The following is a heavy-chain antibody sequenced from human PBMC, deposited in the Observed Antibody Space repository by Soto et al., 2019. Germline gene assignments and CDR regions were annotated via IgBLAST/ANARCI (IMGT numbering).Heavy chain of an antibody. J-gene: IGHJ4*02. V-gene: IGHV1-18*04. CDR3: ARDFYPLAYYFDP. CDR2: VSGSNGKT. CDR1: GYTFINHG. Sequence: GASVKVSCKASGYTFINHGISWVRQARGQGLEWMGWVSGSNGKTKYAQKFQGRVTMTTETSTSTAHMELRNLRSDDTAVYFCARDFYPLAYYFDPWGQGALVTVSS.